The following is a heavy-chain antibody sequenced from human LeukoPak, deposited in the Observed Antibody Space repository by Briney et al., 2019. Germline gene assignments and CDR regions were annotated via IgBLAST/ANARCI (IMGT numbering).Heavy chain of an antibody. CDR1: GFTFSSYA. CDR3: AKDPRPYGSGSYYRSHFDY. Sequence: PGGSLRLSCAASGFTFSSYAMSWVRQAPGKGLEWVSAISDSGGSTYYADSVKGRFTISRDNSKNTLYLQRNSLRAEDTAVYYCAKDPRPYGSGSYYRSHFDYWGQGTLVTVSS. CDR2: ISDSGGST. V-gene: IGHV3-23*01. J-gene: IGHJ4*02. D-gene: IGHD3-10*01.